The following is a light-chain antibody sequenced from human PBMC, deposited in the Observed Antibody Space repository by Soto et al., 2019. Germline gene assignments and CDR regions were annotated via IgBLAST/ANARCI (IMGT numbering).Light chain of an antibody. CDR1: QSISSY. CDR3: QQSYTTPIT. CDR2: AAS. V-gene: IGKV1-39*01. J-gene: IGKJ3*01. Sequence: DLQMTQSPSSLSASVGDRVTITCRASQSISSYLNWYQHKPGKAPKLLIYAASSLQSGVPSRFSGSGSGTDFTLTISSLQPEDFATYFCQQSYTTPITFGPGTKVDIK.